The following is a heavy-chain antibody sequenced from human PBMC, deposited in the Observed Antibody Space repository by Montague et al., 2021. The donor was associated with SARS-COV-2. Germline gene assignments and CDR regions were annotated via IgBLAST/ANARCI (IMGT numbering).Heavy chain of an antibody. Sequence: SETLSLTCTVSGSISGYYWTWIRQSAGKGLEWIGRISSSGGIDYXTSLKSRVTMSLDTSKIQLSLKLSSVTAAATAVYYCARQYIGYNRRFDYWGQGALVTVSS. J-gene: IGHJ4*02. CDR2: ISSSGGI. D-gene: IGHD5-12*01. CDR1: GSISGYY. V-gene: IGHV4-4*07. CDR3: ARQYIGYNRRFDY.